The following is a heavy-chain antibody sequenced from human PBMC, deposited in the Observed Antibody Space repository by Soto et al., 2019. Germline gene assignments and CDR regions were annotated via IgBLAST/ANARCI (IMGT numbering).Heavy chain of an antibody. CDR3: AEERTFWENNHNYIDV. CDR1: AFTFSRHG. Sequence: QVQLVESGGGVVQPGGSLRLSCAASAFTFSRHGMHWVRQAPGKGLQWVGVIWSDGSNQRYAESVKGRFTISRDNSKNTPYLQMNSLRAQNTAVYYCAEERTFWENNHNYIDVWGTGIKVTVSS. CDR2: IWSDGSNQ. J-gene: IGHJ6*03. D-gene: IGHD1-1*01. V-gene: IGHV3-33*06.